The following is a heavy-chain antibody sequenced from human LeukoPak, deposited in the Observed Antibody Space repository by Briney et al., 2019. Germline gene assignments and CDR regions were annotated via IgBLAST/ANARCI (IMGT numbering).Heavy chain of an antibody. CDR3: AKDLREWGPFEY. J-gene: IGHJ4*02. CDR2: IWYDGSRK. V-gene: IGHV3-30*02. D-gene: IGHD3-3*01. CDR1: GFRFRSFG. Sequence: QTGGSLRLSCAASGFRFRSFGMHWVRQAPGKGLEWVALIWYDGSRKYYGDAVKGRFTISRDNSKNTLYLQMNSQRVEDTAVYYCAKDLREWGPFEYWGQGTLVTVSS.